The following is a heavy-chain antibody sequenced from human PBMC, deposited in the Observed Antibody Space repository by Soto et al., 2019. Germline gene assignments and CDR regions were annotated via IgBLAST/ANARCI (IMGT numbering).Heavy chain of an antibody. V-gene: IGHV4-39*01. D-gene: IGHD6-6*01. CDR1: GGSISSSSYY. Sequence: PSETLSLTCTVSGGSISSSSYYWGWIRQPPGKGLEWIGSIYYSGSTYYNPSLKSRVTISVDTSKNQFSLKLSSVTAADTAVYYCARLRRGSSTRYYFDYWGQGTLVTVSS. CDR2: IYYSGST. CDR3: ARLRRGSSTRYYFDY. J-gene: IGHJ4*02.